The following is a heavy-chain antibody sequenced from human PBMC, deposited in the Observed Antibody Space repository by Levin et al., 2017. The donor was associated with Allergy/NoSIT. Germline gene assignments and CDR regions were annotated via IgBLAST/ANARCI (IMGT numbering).Heavy chain of an antibody. CDR3: TREAYCGGDCYYGDY. CDR1: GYTFTNLY. Sequence: ASVKVSCTASGYTFTNLYIHWVRQAPGQGLEWMGMINPSGGSTRYAQKFEGRVTMTRDTSTSTVYMDLHSLMSEDTAVYYCTREAYCGGDCYYGDYWGQGTLVTVSS. J-gene: IGHJ4*02. CDR2: INPSGGST. V-gene: IGHV1-46*01. D-gene: IGHD2-21*02.